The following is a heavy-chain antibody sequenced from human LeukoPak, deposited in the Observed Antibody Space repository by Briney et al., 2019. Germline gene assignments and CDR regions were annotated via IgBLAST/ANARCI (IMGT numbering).Heavy chain of an antibody. CDR3: AKEIAAACTYY. CDR1: GFTFSSYG. D-gene: IGHD6-13*01. J-gene: IGHJ4*02. Sequence: GGSLRLSCAASGFTFSSYGMHWVRQAPGKGLEWVAVISYDGSNKYYADSVKGRFTISRDNSKNTLYLQMNSLRAEDTAAYYCAKEIAAACTYYWGQGTLVTVSS. CDR2: ISYDGSNK. V-gene: IGHV3-30*18.